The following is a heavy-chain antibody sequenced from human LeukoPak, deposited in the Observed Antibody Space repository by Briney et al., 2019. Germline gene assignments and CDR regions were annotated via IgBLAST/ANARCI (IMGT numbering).Heavy chain of an antibody. J-gene: IGHJ4*02. V-gene: IGHV3-7*03. D-gene: IGHD6-13*01. Sequence: PGGSLRLSCAASGFTFSSYWMNWARQAPGKGLEWVASINHNGNVNYYVDSVKGRFTISRDNAKNSLYLQMNSLRAEDTAVYYCARGRYSGTCYYFDYWGQGTLVTVSS. CDR1: GFTFSSYW. CDR2: INHNGNVN. CDR3: ARGRYSGTCYYFDY.